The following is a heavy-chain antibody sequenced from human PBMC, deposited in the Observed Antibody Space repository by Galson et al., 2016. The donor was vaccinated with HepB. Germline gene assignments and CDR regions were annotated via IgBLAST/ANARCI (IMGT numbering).Heavy chain of an antibody. CDR1: GYTFTSYG. CDR3: ARDRAYGGLMFDS. V-gene: IGHV1-18*01. CDR2: INTYTGNT. J-gene: IGHJ4*02. Sequence: SVKVSCKASGYTFTSYGINWVRQAPGQGLEWMGRINTYTGNTNYPQKFQGRVTMTTDTSTSPAYMDLRSLGPYDTAVYYFARDRAYGGLMFDSWGQGTLVTVSS. D-gene: IGHD3-10*01.